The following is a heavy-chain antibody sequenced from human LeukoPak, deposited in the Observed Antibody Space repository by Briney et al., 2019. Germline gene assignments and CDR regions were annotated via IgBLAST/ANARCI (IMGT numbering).Heavy chain of an antibody. V-gene: IGHV4-59*01. CDR2: IYYSGST. J-gene: IGHJ4*02. Sequence: SETLSLTCTVSGGSISSYYWSWIRKPPGKGLECIGYIYYSGSTNYNPSLKSRVTISVETSKNQFSLKLSSVTAADTAVYYCARYSSSSGPTYYFDYWGQGTLVTVSS. CDR1: GGSISSYY. D-gene: IGHD6-6*01. CDR3: ARYSSSSGPTYYFDY.